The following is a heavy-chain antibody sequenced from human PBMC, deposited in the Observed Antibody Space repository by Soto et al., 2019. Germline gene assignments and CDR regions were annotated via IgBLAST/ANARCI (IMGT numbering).Heavy chain of an antibody. D-gene: IGHD1-26*01. CDR2: IIPIFGTA. CDR1: GGTFSSYA. V-gene: IGHV1-69*13. CDR3: ARAGIDSGSYFGLLYYYYGMDV. Sequence: GASVKVSCKASGGTFSSYAISWVRQAPGQGLEWMGGIIPIFGTANYAQKFQGRVTITADESTSTAYMELSSLRSEDTAVYYCARAGIDSGSYFGLLYYYYGMDVWGKGTTVTVP. J-gene: IGHJ6*04.